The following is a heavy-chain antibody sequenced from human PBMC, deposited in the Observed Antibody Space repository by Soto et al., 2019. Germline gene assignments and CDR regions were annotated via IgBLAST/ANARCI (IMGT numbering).Heavy chain of an antibody. V-gene: IGHV3-23*01. J-gene: IGHJ3*02. CDR1: GFTFSSYA. Sequence: GGSLRLSCAASGFTFSSYAMSWVRQAPGKGLEWVSAISGSGGSTYYADSVKGRFTISRDNSKNTLYLQMNSLRAEDTAVYYCAKDRDDILTGYYTGVGDAFDIWGQGTMVTVSS. D-gene: IGHD3-9*01. CDR3: AKDRDDILTGYYTGVGDAFDI. CDR2: ISGSGGST.